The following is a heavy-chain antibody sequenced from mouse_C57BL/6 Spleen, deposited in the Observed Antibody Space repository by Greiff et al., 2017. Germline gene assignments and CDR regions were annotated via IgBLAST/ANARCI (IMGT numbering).Heavy chain of an antibody. J-gene: IGHJ3*01. CDR2: FYPGSGSI. Sequence: VQVVESGAELVKPGASVKLSCKASGYTFTEYTIHWVKQRSGQGLEWIGWFYPGSGSIKYNEKFKDKATLTADKSSSTVYMELSRLTSEDSAVXFCARHEGDYYGSSPFAYWGQGTLVTVSA. D-gene: IGHD1-1*01. V-gene: IGHV1-62-2*01. CDR3: ARHEGDYYGSSPFAY. CDR1: GYTFTEYT.